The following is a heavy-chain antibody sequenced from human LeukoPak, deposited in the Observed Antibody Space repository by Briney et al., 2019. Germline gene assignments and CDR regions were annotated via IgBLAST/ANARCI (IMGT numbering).Heavy chain of an antibody. CDR1: GGSISSGGYS. Sequence: SQTLSLTCAVSGGSISSGGYSWSWIRQPPGKGLEWIGYIYHSGSTYYNPSLKSRVTISVDRSKNQFSLKLSAVTAADTAVYYCARAACGGDCYGYYYYGMDVWGQGTTVTVSS. CDR3: ARAACGGDCYGYYYYGMDV. CDR2: IYHSGST. J-gene: IGHJ6*02. D-gene: IGHD2-21*02. V-gene: IGHV4-30-2*01.